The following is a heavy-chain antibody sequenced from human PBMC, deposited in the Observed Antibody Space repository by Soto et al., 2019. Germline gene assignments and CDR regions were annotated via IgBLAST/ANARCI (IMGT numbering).Heavy chain of an antibody. CDR1: GFTFSSHS. V-gene: IGHV3-21*01. CDR3: ARLDRGTLDY. CDR2: ISSSSSYI. D-gene: IGHD3-3*01. Sequence: GGALRVSCAASGFTFSSHSMNWVRQAPGKGLEWVPSISSSSSYIYYADSVKGRFTISRDNAKNLVYLQMNSLRAEDTAVYYCARLDRGTLDYWGRGTLVTVSS. J-gene: IGHJ4*02.